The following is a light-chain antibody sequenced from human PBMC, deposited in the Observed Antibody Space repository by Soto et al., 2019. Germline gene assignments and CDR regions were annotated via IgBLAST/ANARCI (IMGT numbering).Light chain of an antibody. Sequence: DIQMTQSPSSLSASVGDRVTITCRASQDITNDLGWYQQRPGKAPKRLIYAASSLQSGVPSRFSGSGSGTEFTLTISSLQPEDFATYYCQQHNSYPLTFGGGTKVEIK. CDR1: QDITND. J-gene: IGKJ4*01. V-gene: IGKV1-17*01. CDR2: AAS. CDR3: QQHNSYPLT.